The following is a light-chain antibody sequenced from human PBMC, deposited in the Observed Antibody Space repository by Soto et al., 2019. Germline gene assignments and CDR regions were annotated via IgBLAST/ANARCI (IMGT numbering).Light chain of an antibody. CDR3: QQVYDFPHT. CDR1: QAINNY. V-gene: IGKV1-39*01. CDR2: GAS. Sequence: DIQMTQSPSSLSASVGDRVTITCRTSQAINNYLHWYRQKPEKVPEVLIYGASSLQDGVSSRFTGSASRTYFTLTISSLQPEDFATYYCQQVYDFPHTFGQGTKVEV. J-gene: IGKJ2*01.